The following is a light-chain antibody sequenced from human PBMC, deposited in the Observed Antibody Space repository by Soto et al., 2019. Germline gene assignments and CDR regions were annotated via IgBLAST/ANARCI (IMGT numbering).Light chain of an antibody. V-gene: IGKV3-11*01. J-gene: IGKJ1*01. CDR1: PSVTNF. CDR3: LQDINYPWT. CDR2: GAF. Sequence: PGERATLSCRASPSVTNFLAWYQQKPGQAPRLLIYGAFNRATGVPARFSGSGSGTGFTLTISSLEPEDSATYYCLQDINYPWTFGQGTKVDIK.